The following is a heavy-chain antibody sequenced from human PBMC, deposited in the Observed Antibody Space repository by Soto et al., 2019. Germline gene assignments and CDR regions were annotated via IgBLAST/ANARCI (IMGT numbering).Heavy chain of an antibody. CDR1: GGSISSGGYS. Sequence: QLQLQESGSGLVKPSQTLSLTCAVSGGSISSGGYSWSWIRQPPGKGLEWIGYIYHSGSTYYNPSLKSRVTISVDRSKNQFSLKLSSVTAADTAVYYCARTQTLTTRAGSWIDPWGQGTLVTVSS. J-gene: IGHJ5*02. D-gene: IGHD4-4*01. CDR2: IYHSGST. V-gene: IGHV4-30-2*01. CDR3: ARTQTLTTRAGSWIDP.